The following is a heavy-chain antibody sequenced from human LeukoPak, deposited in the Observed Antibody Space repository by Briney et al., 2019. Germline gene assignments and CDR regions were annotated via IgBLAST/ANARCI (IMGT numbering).Heavy chain of an antibody. D-gene: IGHD5-18*01. J-gene: IGHJ4*02. V-gene: IGHV3-23*01. CDR3: AKSPRGYTYGHTEYYFDF. CDR1: GFTFSSYA. Sequence: GGSLRPSCAASGFTFSSYAMSWVRQAPGKGLEWVSAISDNGVGTYYADSVKGRFTISRDNSRNTLYLQMNSLRAEDTAVYYCAKSPRGYTYGHTEYYFDFWGQGTLVTVSS. CDR2: ISDNGVGT.